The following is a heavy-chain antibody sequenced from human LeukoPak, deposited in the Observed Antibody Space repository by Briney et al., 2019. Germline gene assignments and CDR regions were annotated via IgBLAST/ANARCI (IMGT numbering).Heavy chain of an antibody. D-gene: IGHD3-10*01. Sequence: ASVKVSCKASGYTFTSYGISWVRQAPGQGLEWMGWISAYNGNTNYAQKLQGRVTMTTDTSTSIAYMELRSLRSYDTAVYYCARDLYYYGSGSYYDVFDVWGQGTMVTVSS. CDR1: GYTFTSYG. V-gene: IGHV1-18*01. CDR2: ISAYNGNT. J-gene: IGHJ3*01. CDR3: ARDLYYYGSGSYYDVFDV.